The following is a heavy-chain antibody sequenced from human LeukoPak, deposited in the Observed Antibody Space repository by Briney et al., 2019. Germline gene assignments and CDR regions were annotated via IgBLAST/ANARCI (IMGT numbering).Heavy chain of an antibody. Sequence: ASVKVSCKASGYSFNSHGSSCVRQAPGQGVEWRGWISAYIGNTNYAQKLQGRVAMTTDTSTSTAYMELRTLRSADTAVYYCARDQYYDSKGWFDPWGQGTLVTVSS. CDR1: GYSFNSHG. J-gene: IGHJ5*02. CDR3: ARDQYYDSKGWFDP. V-gene: IGHV1-18*01. D-gene: IGHD3-22*01. CDR2: ISAYIGNT.